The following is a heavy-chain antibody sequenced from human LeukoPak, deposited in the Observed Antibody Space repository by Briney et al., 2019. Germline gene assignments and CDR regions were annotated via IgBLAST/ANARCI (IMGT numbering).Heavy chain of an antibody. Sequence: GGSLRLSWAASGFTFSSYAMHWVRQAPGKGLEWVAVISYDGSNKYYADSVKGRFTISRDNSKNTLYLQMNSLRAEDTAVYYCAREFGFGELFRSYYFDYWGQGTLVIVSS. J-gene: IGHJ4*01. CDR3: AREFGFGELFRSYYFDY. V-gene: IGHV3-30-3*01. CDR1: GFTFSSYA. CDR2: ISYDGSNK. D-gene: IGHD3-10*01.